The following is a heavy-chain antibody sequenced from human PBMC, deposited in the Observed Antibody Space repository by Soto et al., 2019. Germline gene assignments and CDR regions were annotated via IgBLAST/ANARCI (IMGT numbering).Heavy chain of an antibody. Sequence: GESLKISCKGSGYSFTSYWIGWVRQMPGKGLDWMGIIYPGDSDTRYSPSFQGQVTISADKSISTAYLQWSSLKASDTAMYYCARQGPYDILTGSYYYGMDVWGQGTTVTVSS. D-gene: IGHD3-9*01. CDR1: GYSFTSYW. CDR2: IYPGDSDT. CDR3: ARQGPYDILTGSYYYGMDV. V-gene: IGHV5-51*01. J-gene: IGHJ6*02.